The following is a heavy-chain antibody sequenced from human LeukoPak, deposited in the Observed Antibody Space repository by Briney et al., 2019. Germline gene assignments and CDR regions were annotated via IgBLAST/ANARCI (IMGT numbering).Heavy chain of an antibody. Sequence: SVKVSCKASGGTFSSYAISWVRQAPGQGLEWVGRIIPILGIANYAQKFQGRVTITADKSTSTAYMELSSLRSEDTAVYYCASRLVVPAATPLDYWGQGTLVTVSS. CDR3: ASRLVVPAATPLDY. D-gene: IGHD2-2*02. CDR2: IIPILGIA. V-gene: IGHV1-69*04. CDR1: GGTFSSYA. J-gene: IGHJ4*02.